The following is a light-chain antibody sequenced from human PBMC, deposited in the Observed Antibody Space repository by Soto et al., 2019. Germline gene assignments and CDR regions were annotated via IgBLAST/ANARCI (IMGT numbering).Light chain of an antibody. J-gene: IGKJ1*01. Sequence: SVLTKSPGTLALSPGGRATLSCRARQSVSSNYLAWYQQKPGQAPRLLIYGASTRATGIPDRFSGSGSGTDFTLTISSLEFGDSAVYYCQQYGSSPTWTFGQGSKVDIK. CDR3: QQYGSSPTWT. CDR2: GAS. V-gene: IGKV3-20*01. CDR1: QSVSSNY.